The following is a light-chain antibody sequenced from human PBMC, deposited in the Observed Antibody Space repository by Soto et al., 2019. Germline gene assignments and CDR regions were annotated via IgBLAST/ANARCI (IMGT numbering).Light chain of an antibody. CDR1: QSVSSSY. CDR2: GAS. CDR3: QQYGSARGFT. Sequence: EIVLTQSPGTLSLSPGERATLSCRASQSVSSSYLAWYQQKPGQAPRLLIYGASSRATGIPDRFSGSGSGTDFTLTISRLEPEDFAVYYCQQYGSARGFTFGPATKVDIK. V-gene: IGKV3-20*01. J-gene: IGKJ3*01.